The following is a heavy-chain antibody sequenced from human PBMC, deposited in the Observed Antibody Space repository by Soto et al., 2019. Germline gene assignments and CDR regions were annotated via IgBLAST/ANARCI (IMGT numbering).Heavy chain of an antibody. J-gene: IGHJ6*02. Sequence: VQLVESGGGLVKPGGSLRLSCAASGFTFSSYSMNWVRQAPGKGLEWVSSISSSSSYIYYADSVKGRFTISRDNAKNSLYLQMNSLRAEDTAVYYCARDYCSSTSCYSPGYYYYYYGMDVWGQGTTVTVSS. D-gene: IGHD2-2*01. CDR2: ISSSSSYI. CDR1: GFTFSSYS. V-gene: IGHV3-21*01. CDR3: ARDYCSSTSCYSPGYYYYYYGMDV.